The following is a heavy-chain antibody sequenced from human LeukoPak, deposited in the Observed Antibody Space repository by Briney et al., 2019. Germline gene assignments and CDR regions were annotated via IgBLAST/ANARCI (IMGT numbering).Heavy chain of an antibody. CDR2: IYYSGST. J-gene: IGHJ4*02. Sequence: PETLSLTCTVSGGSISSSSYYWGWIRQPPGKGLEWIGSIYYSGSTYYNPSLKSRVTISVDTSKNQFSLKLSSVTAADTAVYYCAYDSSGYYHFDYWGQGTLVTVSS. CDR3: AYDSSGYYHFDY. CDR1: GGSISSSSYY. V-gene: IGHV4-39*01. D-gene: IGHD3-22*01.